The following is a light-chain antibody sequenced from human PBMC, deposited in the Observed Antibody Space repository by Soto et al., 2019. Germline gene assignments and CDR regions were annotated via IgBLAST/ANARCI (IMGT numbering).Light chain of an antibody. CDR2: GAS. CDR1: QSVSSN. CDR3: QQYNNWPTT. V-gene: IGKV3-15*01. J-gene: IGKJ2*01. Sequence: EIVMTQSPATLSVSPGERATLSCTASQSVSSNLAWYQQKPGQAPRLLIYGASTRATGIPARFSGSGSGTDFTLTISSLQSEDFAVFYCQQYNNWPTTFGPGTKLEIK.